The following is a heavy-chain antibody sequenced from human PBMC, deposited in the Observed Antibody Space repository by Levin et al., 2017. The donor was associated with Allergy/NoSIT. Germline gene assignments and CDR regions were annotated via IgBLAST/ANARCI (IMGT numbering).Heavy chain of an antibody. J-gene: IGHJ3*02. CDR1: GFSLSNARMG. Sequence: ESGPTLVKPTETLTLTCTVSGFSLSNARMGVSWIRQPPGKALEWLAHIFSNDEKSYSTSLKSRLTISKDTSKSQVVLTMTNMDPVDTATYYCARISDDYGGNSGAFDSWGQGTMVTVSS. CDR2: IFSNDEK. CDR3: ARISDDYGGNSGAFDS. D-gene: IGHD4-23*01. V-gene: IGHV2-26*01.